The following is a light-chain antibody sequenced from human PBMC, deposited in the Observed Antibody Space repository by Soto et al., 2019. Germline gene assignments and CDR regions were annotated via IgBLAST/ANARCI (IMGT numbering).Light chain of an antibody. V-gene: IGKV4-1*01. J-gene: IGKJ4*01. Sequence: DFVMIQSPDSLAVSLGERATINCKSSQSVLYSPNNKNYLAWYQQKPGQPPKLLIYWASTRESGVHDRFSGSGSGTDFSLTISSLQAEDVAVYYCQQYINYPLTFGGGTKVEIE. CDR1: QSVLYSPNNKNY. CDR3: QQYINYPLT. CDR2: WAS.